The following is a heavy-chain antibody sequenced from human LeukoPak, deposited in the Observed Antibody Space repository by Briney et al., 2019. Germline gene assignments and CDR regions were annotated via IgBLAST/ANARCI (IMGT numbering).Heavy chain of an antibody. J-gene: IGHJ4*02. Sequence: SDTLSLTCAVYGGSFSGYYWSWIRQPPGKGLEWIGEINHSGSTNYNPSLKSRVTISVDTSKNQFSLKLSSVTAADTAVYYCARKQWLVLDYWGQGTLVTVSS. CDR3: ARKQWLVLDY. CDR2: INHSGST. CDR1: GGSFSGYY. D-gene: IGHD6-19*01. V-gene: IGHV4-34*01.